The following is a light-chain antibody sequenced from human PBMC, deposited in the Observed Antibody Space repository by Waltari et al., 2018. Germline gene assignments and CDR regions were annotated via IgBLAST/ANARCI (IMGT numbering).Light chain of an antibody. V-gene: IGLV3-21*04. J-gene: IGLJ1*01. Sequence: SYVVTQPPSVSVAPGETANITCGGDNLGTYSVPWYQQKAGQAPVLVIFYDRDRPSGIPDRFSGSNSGNTATLTISRVEAGDEARYYCHVWHPHVDPGVFGTGTEVTVL. CDR1: NLGTYS. CDR3: HVWHPHVDPGV. CDR2: YDR.